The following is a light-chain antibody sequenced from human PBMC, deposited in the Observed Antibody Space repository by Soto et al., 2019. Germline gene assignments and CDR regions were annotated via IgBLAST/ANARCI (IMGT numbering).Light chain of an antibody. J-gene: IGLJ1*01. Sequence: CSGSSSNIGSNTVNWYQQLPGTAPKLLIYSNNQRPSGVPDRFSGSKSGTSASLAISGLQSEDEADYYCAAWDDSLNGFYVFGTGTKVTVL. CDR1: SSNIGSNT. CDR2: SNN. V-gene: IGLV1-44*01. CDR3: AAWDDSLNGFYV.